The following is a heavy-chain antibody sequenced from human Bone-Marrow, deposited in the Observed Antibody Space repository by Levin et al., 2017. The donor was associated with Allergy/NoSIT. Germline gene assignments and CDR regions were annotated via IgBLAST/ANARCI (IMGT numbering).Heavy chain of an antibody. D-gene: IGHD5-12*01. CDR3: ARGELGSGYLFDY. CDR1: GYTFTSFD. Sequence: VASVKVSCKTSGYTFTSFDINWVRQATGQGLEWMGWMYPNSDNAGYAQKFQGRVTMTRNTSISTAYMELSSLRSEDTVIYYCARGELGSGYLFDYWGQGTLVTVSS. CDR2: MYPNSDNA. J-gene: IGHJ4*02. V-gene: IGHV1-8*01.